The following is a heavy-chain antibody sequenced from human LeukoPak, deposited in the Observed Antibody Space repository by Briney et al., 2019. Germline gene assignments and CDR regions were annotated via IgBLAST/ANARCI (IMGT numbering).Heavy chain of an antibody. CDR2: ISGYNGNT. CDR3: ARDYYYGSGSYSSPDTDY. V-gene: IGHV1-18*01. J-gene: IGHJ4*02. Sequence: ASVKVSCKASGYTFTTYGISWVRQAPGQGLEWMGWISGYNGNTNYALKFQGRVTMTTDTSTSTAYMELRSLRSDDTAVYYCARDYYYGSGSYSSPDTDYWGQGTLVTVSS. CDR1: GYTFTTYG. D-gene: IGHD3-10*01.